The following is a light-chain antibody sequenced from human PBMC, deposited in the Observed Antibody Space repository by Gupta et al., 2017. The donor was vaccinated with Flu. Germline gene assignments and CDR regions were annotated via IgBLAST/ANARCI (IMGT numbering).Light chain of an antibody. CDR3: QQRSNWTT. CDR2: DAS. V-gene: IGKV3-11*01. CDR1: QCVSSY. J-gene: IGKJ4*01. Sequence: DIVLTQSPATLSLSPGERATLSCRASQCVSSYLAWYQQKPGQAPRLLIYDASNRATGIPARFSGSGSGTDFTLTISSLEPEDFAVYYCQQRSNWTTFGGGTKVEIK.